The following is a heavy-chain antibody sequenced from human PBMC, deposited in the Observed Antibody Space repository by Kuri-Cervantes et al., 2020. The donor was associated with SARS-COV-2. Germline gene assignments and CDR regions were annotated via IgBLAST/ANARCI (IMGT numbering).Heavy chain of an antibody. Sequence: SETLSLTCTVSGGSISSYYWSWIRQPAGKGLEWIGRIYTSGSSYYNPSLRSRVTVSVDTSKNQFSLKLSSVTAADTAVYYCVRPRYSSSWYTDYWGQGTLVTVSS. CDR2: IYTSGSS. J-gene: IGHJ4*02. D-gene: IGHD6-13*01. CDR3: VRPRYSSSWYTDY. V-gene: IGHV4-4*07. CDR1: GGSISSYY.